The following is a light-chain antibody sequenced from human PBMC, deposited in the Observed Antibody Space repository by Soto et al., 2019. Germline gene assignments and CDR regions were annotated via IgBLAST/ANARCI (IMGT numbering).Light chain of an antibody. CDR2: AAS. Sequence: DTDMTQSTFSLSASVGDRVTITCRASQSISTQLNWYQQKLGKAPKLLIYAASNLQSGVPSRFSGSGSGTGFTLPISSLQLEEFATYYCLQTASNPGTFGQGTKGEI. J-gene: IGKJ1*01. CDR1: QSISTQ. CDR3: LQTASNPGT. V-gene: IGKV1-39*01.